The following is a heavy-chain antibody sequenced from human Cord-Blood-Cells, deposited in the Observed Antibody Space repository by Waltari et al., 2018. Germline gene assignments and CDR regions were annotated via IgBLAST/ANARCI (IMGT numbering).Heavy chain of an antibody. CDR3: ARILTGYYYYYYGMDV. V-gene: IGHV1-8*01. Sequence: QVQLVQSGAEVKKPGASVKVSCKASGYTFTSYDTNWVRQATGQGLEWMGWMNPNSGNTGYAQKFQGRVTMTRNTSISTAYMELSSLRSEDTAVYYCARILTGYYYYYYGMDVWGQGTTVTVSS. D-gene: IGHD3-9*01. J-gene: IGHJ6*02. CDR1: GYTFTSYD. CDR2: MNPNSGNT.